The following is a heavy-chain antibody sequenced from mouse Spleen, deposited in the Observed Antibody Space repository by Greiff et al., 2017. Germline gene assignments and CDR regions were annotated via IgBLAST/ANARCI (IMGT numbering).Heavy chain of an antibody. D-gene: IGHD1-1*01. V-gene: IGHV1-55*01. CDR1: GYTFTSYW. CDR2: IYPGSGST. Sequence: QVQLKESGAELVKPGASVKMSCKASGYTFTSYWITWVKQRPGQGLEWIGDIYPGSGSTNYNEKFKSKATLTVDTSSSTAYMQLSSLTSEDSAVYYCARGHYYGSSRDYAMDYWGQGTSVTVSS. CDR3: ARGHYYGSSRDYAMDY. J-gene: IGHJ4*01.